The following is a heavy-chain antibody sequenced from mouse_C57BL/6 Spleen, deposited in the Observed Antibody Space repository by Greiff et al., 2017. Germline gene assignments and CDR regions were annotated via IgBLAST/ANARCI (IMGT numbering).Heavy chain of an antibody. V-gene: IGHV1-19*01. D-gene: IGHD2-4*01. CDR2: INPYNGGT. CDR3: AREGKLYYDYDGYAMDY. Sequence: EVQLQESGPVLVKPGASVKMSCKASGYTFTDYYMNWVKQSHGKSLEWIGVINPYNGGTSYNQKFKGKATLTVDKSSSTAYMELNSLTSEDSAVYYCAREGKLYYDYDGYAMDYWGQGTSVTVSS. CDR1: GYTFTDYY. J-gene: IGHJ4*01.